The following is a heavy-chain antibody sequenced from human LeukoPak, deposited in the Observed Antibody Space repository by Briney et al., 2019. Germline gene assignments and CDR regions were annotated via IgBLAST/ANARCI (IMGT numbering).Heavy chain of an antibody. CDR1: GYAFTSYG. CDR3: ARAFSLRFLEWLGEEATGCYMDV. Sequence: GASVKVSCKASGYAFTSYGISWVRQAPGQGLEWMGWISAYNGNTNYAQKLQGRVTMTTDTSTSTAYMELRSLRSDDTAVYYCARAFSLRFLEWLGEEATGCYMDVWGKGTTVTVSS. V-gene: IGHV1-18*01. J-gene: IGHJ6*03. CDR2: ISAYNGNT. D-gene: IGHD3-3*01.